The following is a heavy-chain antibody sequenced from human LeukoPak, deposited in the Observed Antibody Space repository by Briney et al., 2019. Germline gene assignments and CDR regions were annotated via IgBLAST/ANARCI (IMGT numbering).Heavy chain of an antibody. V-gene: IGHV4-59*01. CDR1: GGSISSYY. D-gene: IGHD6-13*01. CDR3: ASSIAAARAFDY. Sequence: SETLSLTCTVSGGSISSYYWNWIRQPPGKGLEWIGCIYYSGSTYYNPSLKSRVTISVDTSKNQFSLKLSSVTAADTAVYYCASSIAAARAFDYWGQGTLVTVSS. J-gene: IGHJ4*02. CDR2: IYYSGST.